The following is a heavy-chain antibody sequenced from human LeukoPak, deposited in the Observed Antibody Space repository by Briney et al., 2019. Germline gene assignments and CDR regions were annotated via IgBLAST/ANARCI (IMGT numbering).Heavy chain of an antibody. CDR3: AREGRVSGYDFDC. Sequence: GGSLRLSCAASGFTFSSYWMHWVRQAPGKGLVWVSRINSDGSSITYADSVKGRFTISRDNAKNTLNLQMNSLRVEDTAVYYCAREGRVSGYDFDCWGQGTLVTVSS. CDR1: GFTFSSYW. CDR2: INSDGSSI. J-gene: IGHJ4*02. D-gene: IGHD5-12*01. V-gene: IGHV3-74*03.